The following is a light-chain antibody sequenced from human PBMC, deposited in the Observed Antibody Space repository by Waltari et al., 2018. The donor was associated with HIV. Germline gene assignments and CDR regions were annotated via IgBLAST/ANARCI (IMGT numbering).Light chain of an antibody. Sequence: SYDLTKPLSVSVALGQTARITCGGHKIGSEAVHWSQQRPGQAPVVVIYRNNNRPSGIPDRFSGSKSGNTATLAISRAQVADEAVYYCQVWDTRTVVFGGGTKLAVL. CDR3: QVWDTRTVV. J-gene: IGLJ3*02. V-gene: IGLV3-9*01. CDR1: KIGSEA. CDR2: RNN.